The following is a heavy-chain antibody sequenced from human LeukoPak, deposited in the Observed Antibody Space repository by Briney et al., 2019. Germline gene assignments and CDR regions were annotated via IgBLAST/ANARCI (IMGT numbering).Heavy chain of an antibody. J-gene: IGHJ4*02. CDR1: GFTFSSYA. Sequence: GSLRLSCAASGFTFSSYAMHWVRQPPGKGLEWIGSIYYNGNTYYNPSLKSRVTISLDTSKNQFSLKLNSVTAADTAVYYCATDSSISWYFIWGQGTLVTVSS. CDR2: IYYNGNT. V-gene: IGHV4-59*12. CDR3: ATDSSISWYFI. D-gene: IGHD6-13*01.